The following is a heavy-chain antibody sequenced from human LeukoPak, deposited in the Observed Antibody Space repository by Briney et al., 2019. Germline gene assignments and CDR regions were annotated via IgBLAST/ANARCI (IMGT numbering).Heavy chain of an antibody. CDR3: AKWKYSNSGIDDY. CDR2: IRSNSDGGTI. J-gene: IGHJ4*02. V-gene: IGHV3-15*07. Sequence: GGSLRLSCATSGFTFSNAWRNWVRQAPGKGLEWVGRIRSNSDGGTIDYAAPVKGRFTLSRDDSKTTLYLQMNSLRAEDTAVYYCAKWKYSNSGIDDYWGQGTLVTVSS. CDR1: GFTFSNAW. D-gene: IGHD6-6*01.